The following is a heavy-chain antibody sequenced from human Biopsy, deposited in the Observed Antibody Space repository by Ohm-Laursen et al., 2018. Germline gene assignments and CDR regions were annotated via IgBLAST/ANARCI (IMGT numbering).Heavy chain of an antibody. V-gene: IGHV4-59*12. D-gene: IGHD2/OR15-2a*01. CDR3: ARATNSTGWPYYYFYGMDV. Sequence: TLSLTCTVSGGSISSDYWLWIPQTPGKGLVWIGYIYYSGSTNYNPSLKSRVTISVDTSKNQFSLRLNSVTAADTAVYYCARATNSTGWPYYYFYGMDVWGQGTTVTVSS. CDR2: IYYSGST. CDR1: GGSISSDY. J-gene: IGHJ6*02.